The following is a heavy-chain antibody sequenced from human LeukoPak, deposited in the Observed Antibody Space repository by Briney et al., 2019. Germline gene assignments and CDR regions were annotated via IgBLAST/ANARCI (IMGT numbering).Heavy chain of an antibody. CDR1: GFTFSDYY. V-gene: IGHV3-11*01. J-gene: IGHJ1*01. Sequence: GGSLRLSCAASGFTFSDYYMSWIRQAPGKGLEWVSCISSSGSTIYYADSVKGRFTISRDNAKNSLYLQMNSLRAEDTAVYYCARLMGSAGSPYFQHWGQGTLVTVSS. D-gene: IGHD3-16*01. CDR2: ISSSGSTI. CDR3: ARLMGSAGSPYFQH.